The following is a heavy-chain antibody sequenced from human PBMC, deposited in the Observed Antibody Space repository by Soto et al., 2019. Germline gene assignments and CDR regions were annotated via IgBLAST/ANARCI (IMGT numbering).Heavy chain of an antibody. Sequence: EVQLLESGGGLVQPGGSLRLSCAASGFTFSSYTKTWVRQAPGKGLEWVAAIGSSGGNTDYADSVKGRFTISRDNSKNTLYLQMSSLRAEDTAVYYCAKDGGSSYYYYMDVWGKGTTLTVSS. CDR3: AKDGGSSYYYYMDV. V-gene: IGHV3-23*01. CDR2: IGSSGGNT. D-gene: IGHD2-15*01. J-gene: IGHJ6*03. CDR1: GFTFSSYT.